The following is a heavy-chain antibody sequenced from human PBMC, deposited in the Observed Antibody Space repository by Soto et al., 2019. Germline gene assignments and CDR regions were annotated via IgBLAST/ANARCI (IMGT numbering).Heavy chain of an antibody. CDR1: GGSISSYY. J-gene: IGHJ3*02. CDR2: IYTSGST. D-gene: IGHD2-2*01. CDR3: ARDMSPWDIVVVPAADDAFDI. V-gene: IGHV4-4*07. Sequence: SETLSLTCTVSGGSISSYYWSWIRQPAGKGLEWIGRIYTSGSTNYNPSLKSRVTMSVNTSKNQFSLKLSSVTAADTAVYYCARDMSPWDIVVVPAADDAFDIWGQGTMVTVSS.